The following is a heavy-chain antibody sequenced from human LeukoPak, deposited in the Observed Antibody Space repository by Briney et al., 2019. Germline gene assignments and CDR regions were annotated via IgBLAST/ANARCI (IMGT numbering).Heavy chain of an antibody. Sequence: SETLSLTCTVSGGSFSSYYWSLIRQPAGKGLEWIGYSYYSGSTNYNPSLKSRVTISVDTSKNQFSLKLSSVTAADTAVYYCARGLKAVAGYFDYWGQGTLVTVSS. V-gene: IGHV4-59*01. D-gene: IGHD6-19*01. J-gene: IGHJ4*02. CDR2: SYYSGST. CDR3: ARGLKAVAGYFDY. CDR1: GGSFSSYY.